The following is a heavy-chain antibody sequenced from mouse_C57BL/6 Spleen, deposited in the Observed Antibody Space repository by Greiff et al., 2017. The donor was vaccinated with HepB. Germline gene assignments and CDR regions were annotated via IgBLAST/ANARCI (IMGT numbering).Heavy chain of an antibody. CDR2: ILPGSGST. CDR1: GYTFTGYW. D-gene: IGHD1-1*01. J-gene: IGHJ1*03. CDR3: ARAGYYGSSSGWYFDV. V-gene: IGHV1-9*01. Sequence: VQLQQSGAELMKPGASVKLSCKATGYTFTGYWIEWVKQRPGHGLEWIGEILPGSGSTNYNEKFKGKATFTADTSSNTAYMQLSSLTTEDSAVYYCARAGYYGSSSGWYFDVWGTGTTVTVSS.